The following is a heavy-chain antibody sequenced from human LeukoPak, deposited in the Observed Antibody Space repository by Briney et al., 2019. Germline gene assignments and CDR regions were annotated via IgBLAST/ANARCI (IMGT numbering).Heavy chain of an antibody. CDR2: ISYDGPNK. V-gene: IGHV3-30*04. J-gene: IGHJ4*02. Sequence: GGSPRLSCAASGFTFSSYAMHWVRQAPGKGLEWVAAISYDGPNKYYVDSVKGRFTISRDNSKNTLYLQMNSLRAEDTAVYYCAKDRGTYYFDYWGQGTLVTVSS. CDR1: GFTFSSYA. D-gene: IGHD1-26*01. CDR3: AKDRGTYYFDY.